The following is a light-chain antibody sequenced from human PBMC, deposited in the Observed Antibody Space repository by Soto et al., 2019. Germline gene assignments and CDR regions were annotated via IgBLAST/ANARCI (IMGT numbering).Light chain of an antibody. Sequence: DIQMTQSPSTLSTSVGDRVTITCRASQSISSSLAWYQQKPGKAPKLLIYDASSLESGVPSRFSGSGSGTEFTLTISSLQPDDFATYYCQQYNSYSVAFGQGTKVDIK. V-gene: IGKV1-5*01. CDR3: QQYNSYSVA. J-gene: IGKJ1*01. CDR1: QSISSS. CDR2: DAS.